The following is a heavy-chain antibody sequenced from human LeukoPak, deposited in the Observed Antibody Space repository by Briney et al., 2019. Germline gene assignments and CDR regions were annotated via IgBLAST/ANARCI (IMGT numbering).Heavy chain of an antibody. CDR1: GYTFTSYG. CDR3: ARAKSRDGYNFDY. Sequence: ASVKVSCKASGYTFTSYGISWVRQAPGQGLEWMGWISAYNGNTNYAQKLQGRVTMTTDTSTSTDYMELRSLRSDDTAVYYCARAKSRDGYNFDYWGQGTLVTVSS. J-gene: IGHJ4*02. V-gene: IGHV1-18*01. D-gene: IGHD5-24*01. CDR2: ISAYNGNT.